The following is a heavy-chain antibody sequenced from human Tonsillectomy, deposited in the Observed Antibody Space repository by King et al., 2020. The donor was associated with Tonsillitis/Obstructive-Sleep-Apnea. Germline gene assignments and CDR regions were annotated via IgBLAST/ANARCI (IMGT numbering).Heavy chain of an antibody. D-gene: IGHD6-6*01. J-gene: IGHJ4*02. CDR1: GFTFSNYE. CDR3: AREICQGSTSSDYFYY. Sequence: QLVQSGGGLVKPGGSLRLSCAASGFTFSNYEMNWVRQAPGKGLEWVSYISSRGTTIYYADSVKGRVTISRDNAKKSLYLQMKSLRVEDTAVYYCAREICQGSTSSDYFYYWGQATLVTVSS. CDR2: ISSRGTTI. V-gene: IGHV3-48*03.